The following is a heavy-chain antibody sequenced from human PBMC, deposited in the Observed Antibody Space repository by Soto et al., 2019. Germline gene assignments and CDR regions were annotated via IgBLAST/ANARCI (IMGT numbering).Heavy chain of an antibody. Sequence: QVQLVQSGAEVRKPGASVTVSCRSSRDSFNDYYIHWVRQAPGQGFEWMGWINPNGGVTKYAQKFQGWVSMTRDTSISTVYMQLSRLRSDDTAVYYCARESGGATATLDYYYFYMDVWGTGTTVTVSS. V-gene: IGHV1-2*04. J-gene: IGHJ6*03. CDR3: ARESGGATATLDYYYFYMDV. D-gene: IGHD5-12*01. CDR1: RDSFNDYY. CDR2: INPNGGVT.